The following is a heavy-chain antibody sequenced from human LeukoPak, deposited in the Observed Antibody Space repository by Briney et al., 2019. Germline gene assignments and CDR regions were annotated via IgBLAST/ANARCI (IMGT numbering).Heavy chain of an antibody. V-gene: IGHV1-18*04. CDR3: ARDPPHGEGRDY. J-gene: IGHJ4*02. CDR1: GYTFTGYY. D-gene: IGHD4-17*01. CDR2: ISAYNGNT. Sequence: ASVKVSCKASGYTFTGYYMYWVRQAPGQGLEWMGWISAYNGNTNYAQKLQGRVTMTTDTSTSTAYMELRSLRSDDTAVYYCARDPPHGEGRDYWGQGTLVTVSS.